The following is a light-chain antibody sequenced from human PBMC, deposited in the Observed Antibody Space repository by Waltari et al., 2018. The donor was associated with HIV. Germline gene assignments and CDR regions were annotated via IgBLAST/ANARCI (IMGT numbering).Light chain of an antibody. J-gene: IGLJ2*01. CDR3: CSYAASRSVV. Sequence: QSALAQPASVSDSPGQSLTISCTGTSSHVGNYTLFSWYQQHPGKVPKLIIYEVTKRPSGVSNRFSGSKSGNTASLTISGLQAEDEADYYCCSYAASRSVVFGGGTKLTVL. CDR1: SSHVGNYTL. V-gene: IGLV2-23*02. CDR2: EVT.